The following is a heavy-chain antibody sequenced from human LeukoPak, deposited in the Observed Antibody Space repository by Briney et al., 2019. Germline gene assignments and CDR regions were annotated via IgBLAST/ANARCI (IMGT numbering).Heavy chain of an antibody. V-gene: IGHV3-23*01. Sequence: GGSLRLSCAASGFTLNSYAMSWVRQAPGKGLEWVSAISGSGGSTYYADSVKGRFTISRDNSKNTVYLQMNSLRDEDTAVYYCARDRDYAFDYWGQGTLVTVSS. CDR3: ARDRDYAFDY. J-gene: IGHJ4*02. CDR2: ISGSGGST. D-gene: IGHD4-17*01. CDR1: GFTLNSYA.